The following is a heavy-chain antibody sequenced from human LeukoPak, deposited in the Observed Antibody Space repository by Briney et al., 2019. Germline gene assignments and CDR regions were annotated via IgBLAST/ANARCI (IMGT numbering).Heavy chain of an antibody. D-gene: IGHD3-16*01. CDR3: ARGSSYGFSMGY. Sequence: ASVKVSCKAAGYTFTSYGINWGRQSPGQGREGRGWLSTYNDDTNYAQKLQGRVTMTTDTSTSTAYMELRSLRSDDTAVYYCARGSSYGFSMGYWGQGTLVTVSS. CDR1: GYTFTSYG. V-gene: IGHV1-18*01. J-gene: IGHJ4*02. CDR2: LSTYNDDT.